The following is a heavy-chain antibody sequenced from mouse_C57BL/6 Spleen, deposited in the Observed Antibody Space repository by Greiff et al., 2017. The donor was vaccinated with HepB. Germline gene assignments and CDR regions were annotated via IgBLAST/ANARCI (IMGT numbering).Heavy chain of an antibody. CDR2: ISYDGSN. J-gene: IGHJ4*01. CDR3: ARTHDGYDYYAMDY. Sequence: EVKLVESGPGLVKPSQSLSLTCSVTGYSITSGYYWNWIRQFPGNKLEWMGYISYDGSNNYNPSLKNRISITRDTSKNQFFLKLNSVTTEDTATYYCARTHDGYDYYAMDYWGQGTSVTVSS. V-gene: IGHV3-6*01. CDR1: GYSITSGYY. D-gene: IGHD2-3*01.